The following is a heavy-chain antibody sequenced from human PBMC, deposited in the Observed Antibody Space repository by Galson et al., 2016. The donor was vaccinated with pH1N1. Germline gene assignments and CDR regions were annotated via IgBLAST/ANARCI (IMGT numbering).Heavy chain of an antibody. J-gene: IGHJ4*02. V-gene: IGHV4-38-2*01. CDR1: GDSITSGYY. CDR3: AKMARTSGPDSEYYFDF. Sequence: SETLSLTCAVSGDSITSGYYWGWIRQAPGRGLEWIGSFYDSGSTTYYRSSLKSRVAISVDTSKNQFSLRLSSMTAAGTAVYYCAKMARTSGPDSEYYFDFRGQGMLVTVSS. CDR2: FYDSGSTT. D-gene: IGHD1-1*01.